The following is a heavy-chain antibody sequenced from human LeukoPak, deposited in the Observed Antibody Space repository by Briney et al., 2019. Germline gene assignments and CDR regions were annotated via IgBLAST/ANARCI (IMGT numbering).Heavy chain of an antibody. CDR1: GFTFSNYA. CDR3: AKNWGATTLNWFDP. J-gene: IGHJ5*02. V-gene: IGHV3-23*01. D-gene: IGHD5-24*01. Sequence: GGSLRLSCAASGFTFSNYAMSWVRQAPGKGLEWVSAISGSGGSTYYADSVKGRFTISRDNSKNTLYLQVNSLRAEDTAVYYCAKNWGATTLNWFDPWGQGTLVTVSS. CDR2: ISGSGGST.